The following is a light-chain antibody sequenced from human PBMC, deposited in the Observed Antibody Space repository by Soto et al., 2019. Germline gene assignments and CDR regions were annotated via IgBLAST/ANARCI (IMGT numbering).Light chain of an antibody. V-gene: IGKV3-15*01. CDR1: QSVTSN. CDR3: QQFNTSPWA. Sequence: EIVMTQSPATLSVSPGERVTLHCRASQSVTSNLAWYQQKPGQAPRLLIYGASTRATGIPARFSGSGSGTEFTLTISSLQPDDFATCYCQQFNTSPWAFGQGTKVDI. J-gene: IGKJ1*01. CDR2: GAS.